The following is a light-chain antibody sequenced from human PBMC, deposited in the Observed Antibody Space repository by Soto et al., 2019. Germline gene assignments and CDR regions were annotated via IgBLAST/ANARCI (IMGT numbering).Light chain of an antibody. V-gene: IGKV3-15*01. J-gene: IGKJ4*01. CDR1: QGVGST. CDR3: QHYKTWPLA. CDR2: DAY. Sequence: EIIMTQSPATLSVSPGERVTLSCRASQGVGSTLAWYRQQPGQAPRLLIYDAYIRASGVPARFSGSGSGTEFTLTISGLQSEDFAVYFCQHYKTWPLACGGGTRWIS.